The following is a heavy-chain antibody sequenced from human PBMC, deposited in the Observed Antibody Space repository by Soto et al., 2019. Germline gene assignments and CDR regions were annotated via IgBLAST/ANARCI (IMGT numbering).Heavy chain of an antibody. CDR2: INPDSGAI. CDR3: ARGDYGTGGYPFPYFDY. J-gene: IGHJ4*02. V-gene: IGHV1-2*02. D-gene: IGHD2-8*02. CDR1: GYSFTGYY. Sequence: HEHLVQSGAEVKRPGASLKVSCKASGYSFTGYYIHWVQQAPGQGLEWMGWINPDSGAINYAQNFQGRVTLTSDTSISTASMDLTSLTSDDTAVYYCARGDYGTGGYPFPYFDYWGQGTLVIVSS.